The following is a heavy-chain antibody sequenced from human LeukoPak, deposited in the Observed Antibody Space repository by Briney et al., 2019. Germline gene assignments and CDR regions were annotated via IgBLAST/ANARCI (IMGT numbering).Heavy chain of an antibody. Sequence: PGGSLRLSCAASGFTFNSYGMHWVRQAPGKGLEWVAFIQYDGSEKYYADSAKGRFTISRDNSKDTVYLQMNSLRAEDTAVYYCAKWDYDFWSGYYYWGQGTLVTVSS. J-gene: IGHJ4*02. CDR1: GFTFNSYG. CDR3: AKWDYDFWSGYYY. D-gene: IGHD3-3*01. V-gene: IGHV3-30*02. CDR2: IQYDGSEK.